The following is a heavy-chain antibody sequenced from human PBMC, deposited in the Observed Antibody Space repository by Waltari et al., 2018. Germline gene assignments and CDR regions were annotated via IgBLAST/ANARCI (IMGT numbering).Heavy chain of an antibody. J-gene: IGHJ3*02. D-gene: IGHD1-26*01. CDR2: IFSGDTT. V-gene: IGHV3-66*01. CDR1: GLAVRTSV. Sequence: EVQLMESGGGLVQPGGSLRRSCVASGLAVRTSVMSWVRQAPGKGLEWVSAIFSGDTTYYTDSVKGRFSTSRDNSKNTLFLQMNSLRAEDTAVYYCARVARGTLYDAFDIWGQGTMVTVSS. CDR3: ARVARGTLYDAFDI.